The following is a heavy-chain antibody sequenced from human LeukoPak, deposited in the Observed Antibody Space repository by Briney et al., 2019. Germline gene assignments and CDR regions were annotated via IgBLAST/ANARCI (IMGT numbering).Heavy chain of an antibody. J-gene: IGHJ4*02. CDR1: GGSTSSYY. CDR2: IYTSGST. V-gene: IGHV4-4*07. D-gene: IGHD2-8*01. CDR3: ARGVYLGNGYYFDY. Sequence: SETLSLTCTVSGGSTSSYYWNWIRQPAGKGLEWIGHIYTSGSTNYNSSLKSRVTMSVDTSKNQFSVKLSSVIAADTAMYYCARGVYLGNGYYFDYWGQGTLVTVSS.